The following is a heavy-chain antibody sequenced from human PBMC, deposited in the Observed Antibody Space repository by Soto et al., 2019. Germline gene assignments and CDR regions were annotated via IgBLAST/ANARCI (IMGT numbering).Heavy chain of an antibody. D-gene: IGHD1-7*01. V-gene: IGHV1-69*02. CDR3: ARVEDWNYAYDAFDI. J-gene: IGHJ3*02. CDR2: IIPILGIA. Sequence: ASVKVSCKASGGTFSSYTISWVRQAPGQGLEWMGRIIPILGIANYAQKYQGRVTITADKSTSTAYMELSSLRSEDTAVYFFARVEDWNYAYDAFDIWGQGTMVTVSS. CDR1: GGTFSSYT.